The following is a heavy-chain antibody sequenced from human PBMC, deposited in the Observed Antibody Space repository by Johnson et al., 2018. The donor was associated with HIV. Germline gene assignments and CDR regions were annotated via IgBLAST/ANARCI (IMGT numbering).Heavy chain of an antibody. CDR2: IYSGGST. V-gene: IGHV3-66*01. CDR3: AKDLVFYVPRSESYYKVFFAFDI. D-gene: IGHD3-10*01. CDR1: GFTFDNYA. J-gene: IGHJ3*02. Sequence: VQLVESGGGVVRPGGSLRLSCAASGFTFDNYAMSWVRQAPGKGLEWVSVIYSGGSTYYADSVMGRFTVSRDNSKNTLYLQMSSLRPEDTAVYYCAKDLVFYVPRSESYYKVFFAFDIWGQGTMVTVSS.